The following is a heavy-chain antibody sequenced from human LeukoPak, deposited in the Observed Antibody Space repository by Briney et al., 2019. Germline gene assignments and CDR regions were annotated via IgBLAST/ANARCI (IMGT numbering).Heavy chain of an antibody. Sequence: GGSLRLSCAASGFTFSSYAMSWVRQAPGKGLEWVSAISGSGGSTYYADSVKGRFTISRDNSKNTLYLQMNSLKTEDTAVYYCTTTVGATPGLYYFDYWGQGTLVTVSS. D-gene: IGHD1-26*01. V-gene: IGHV3-23*01. J-gene: IGHJ4*02. CDR2: ISGSGGST. CDR1: GFTFSSYA. CDR3: TTTVGATPGLYYFDY.